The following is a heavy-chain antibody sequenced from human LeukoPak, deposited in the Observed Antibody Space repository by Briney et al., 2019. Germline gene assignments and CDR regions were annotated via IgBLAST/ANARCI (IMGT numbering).Heavy chain of an antibody. CDR1: GGSISSSSSYY. CDR2: VFYSGNT. J-gene: IGHJ6*02. Sequence: PSETPSLTCTVSGGSISSSSSYYWGWIPPPPGKGLEGIGSVFYSGNTYYNASLKSRVTISVDTSKNQFSLKLSSVTAADQAVYYCARRSFSYYGMDVWGQGTTVTVSS. CDR3: ARRSFSYYGMDV. V-gene: IGHV4-39*01.